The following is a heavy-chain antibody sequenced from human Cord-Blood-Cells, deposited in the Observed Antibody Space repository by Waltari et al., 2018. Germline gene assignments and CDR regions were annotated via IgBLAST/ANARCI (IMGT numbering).Heavy chain of an antibody. D-gene: IGHD3-10*01. V-gene: IGHV3-30*02. J-gene: IGHJ3*02. Sequence: QVQLVESGGGGVQPGGSLRLSCAASGFTFSSYGLHWVRQAPGKGLEWVAFIRYDGSNKYYADSVKGRFTISRDNSKNTLYLQMNSLRAEDTAVYYCAKDRADAFDIWGQGTMVTVSS. CDR2: IRYDGSNK. CDR1: GFTFSSYG. CDR3: AKDRADAFDI.